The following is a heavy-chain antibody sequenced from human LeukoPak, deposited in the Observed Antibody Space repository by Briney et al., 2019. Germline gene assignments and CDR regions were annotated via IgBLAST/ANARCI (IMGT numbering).Heavy chain of an antibody. J-gene: IGHJ5*02. Sequence: GGSPRLSCAASGFTFSSYAMSWVRQAPGKGLEWVSAISGSGGSTYYADSVKGRFTISRDNSKNTLYLQMNSLRAEDTAVYYCAKDPTLRYSSGWSSGDWFDPWGQGTLVTVSS. D-gene: IGHD6-19*01. CDR3: AKDPTLRYSSGWSSGDWFDP. CDR2: ISGSGGST. CDR1: GFTFSSYA. V-gene: IGHV3-23*01.